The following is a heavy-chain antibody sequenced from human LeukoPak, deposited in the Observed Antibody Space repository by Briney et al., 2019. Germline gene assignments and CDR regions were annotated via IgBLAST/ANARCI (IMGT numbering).Heavy chain of an antibody. J-gene: IGHJ4*02. V-gene: IGHV3-11*01. D-gene: IGHD3-3*01. CDR1: GFTFSDYY. CDR2: ISSSGSTI. CDR3: ASQEWSDGSYFDY. Sequence: PGGSPRLSCAASGFTFSDYYMSWIRQAPGKGLEWVSYISSSGSTIYYADSVKGRFTISRDNAKNSLYLQMNSLRAEDTAVYYCASQEWSDGSYFDYWGQGTLVTVSS.